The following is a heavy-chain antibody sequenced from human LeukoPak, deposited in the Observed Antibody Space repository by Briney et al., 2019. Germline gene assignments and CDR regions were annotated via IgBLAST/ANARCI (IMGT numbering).Heavy chain of an antibody. V-gene: IGHV3-23*01. CDR2: ISGSGGST. CDR3: AATSYSGSYLPLR. Sequence: GGSLRLSCAASGFTFSSYAMTWVRQAPGKGLEWVSAISGSGGSTYYADSVKGRFTISRDNSKNTLYLQMNGLRAEDTAAYYCAATSYSGSYLPLRWGQGTLVTVSS. CDR1: GFTFSSYA. J-gene: IGHJ4*02. D-gene: IGHD1-26*01.